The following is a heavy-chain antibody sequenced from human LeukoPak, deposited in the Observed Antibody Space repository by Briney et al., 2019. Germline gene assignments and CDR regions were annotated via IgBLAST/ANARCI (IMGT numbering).Heavy chain of an antibody. CDR1: GYSFTSYW. Sequence: PGESLKISCKGSGYSFTSYWIGWVRQMPGKGLEWMGIIYPGDSDTRYSPSFQGQVTISADKSIGTAYLQWSSLKASDTAMYYCARRSLGGYQHYYMDVWGKGTTVTVSS. D-gene: IGHD5-18*01. CDR2: IYPGDSDT. V-gene: IGHV5-51*01. CDR3: ARRSLGGYQHYYMDV. J-gene: IGHJ6*03.